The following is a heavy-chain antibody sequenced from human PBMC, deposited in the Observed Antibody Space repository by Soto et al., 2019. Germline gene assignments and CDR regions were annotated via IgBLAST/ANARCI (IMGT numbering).Heavy chain of an antibody. Sequence: EVQLVESGGGLVKPGGSLRLSCAASGFTFSSYSMNWVRQAPGKGLEWVSSISSSSSYIYYADSVKGRFTISRDNAKNSLYLQMNSLRAEDTAVYYCASLLSYGHDAFDIWGQGTMVTVSS. CDR3: ASLLSYGHDAFDI. D-gene: IGHD1-26*01. CDR2: ISSSSSYI. V-gene: IGHV3-21*01. CDR1: GFTFSSYS. J-gene: IGHJ3*02.